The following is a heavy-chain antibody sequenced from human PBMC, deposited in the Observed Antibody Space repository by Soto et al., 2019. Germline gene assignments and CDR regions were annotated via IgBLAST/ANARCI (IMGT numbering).Heavy chain of an antibody. D-gene: IGHD5-12*01. V-gene: IGHV3-33*01. Sequence: EGSLRLSCAASGFTFSSYGMHWVRQAPGKGLEWLAVIWYDGSNKYYTDSVKGRFTISGEDSKDTLYLQMNSLSAKDTALYYCARRPGYMGSPYYYYYGMDVWGQGTTVT. CDR3: ARRPGYMGSPYYYYYGMDV. J-gene: IGHJ6*01. CDR1: GFTFSSYG. CDR2: IWYDGSNK.